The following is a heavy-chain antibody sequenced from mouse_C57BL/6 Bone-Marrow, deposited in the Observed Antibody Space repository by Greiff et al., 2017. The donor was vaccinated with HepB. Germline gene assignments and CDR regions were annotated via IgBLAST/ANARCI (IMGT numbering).Heavy chain of an antibody. CDR2: IWRGGST. CDR1: GFPLTSYG. D-gene: IGHD1-1*01. Sequence: QVQLQQSGPGLVQPSQSLSITCTVSGFPLTSYGVHWVRQSPGKGLEWLGVIWRGGSTDYNAAFMSRLSITKDNSKSQVFFKMNSLQADDTAIYYCAKTDYYGSSYCAMDYWGQGTSVTVSS. V-gene: IGHV2-5*01. CDR3: AKTDYYGSSYCAMDY. J-gene: IGHJ4*01.